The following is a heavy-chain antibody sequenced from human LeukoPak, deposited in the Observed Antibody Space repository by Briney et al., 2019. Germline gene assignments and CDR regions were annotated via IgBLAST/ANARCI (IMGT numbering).Heavy chain of an antibody. V-gene: IGHV3-73*01. D-gene: IGHD3-10*01. CDR1: GFTFSGSA. CDR2: IRSKANSYAT. Sequence: GGSLRLSCAASGFTFSGSAMHWVRQASGKGLEWVGRIRSKANSYATAYAASVKGRFTISRDDSKNTAYLQMNSLKTEDTAVYYCAKVTGSGSPYAPFDYWGQGTLVTVSS. J-gene: IGHJ4*02. CDR3: AKVTGSGSPYAPFDY.